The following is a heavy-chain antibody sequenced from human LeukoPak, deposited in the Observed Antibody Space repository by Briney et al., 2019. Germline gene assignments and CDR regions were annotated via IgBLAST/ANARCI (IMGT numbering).Heavy chain of an antibody. CDR1: GYTFTSYG. J-gene: IGHJ1*01. V-gene: IGHV1-18*01. Sequence: ASVKVSCKASGYTFTSYGISWVRQAPGQGLEWMGWISAYNGHTNYAQKLQGRVTMTTDTSTSTAYMELRSLRSDDTAVYYCARDAQYYDYVWGSYRPPAEYFQHWGQGTLVTVSS. D-gene: IGHD3-16*02. CDR2: ISAYNGHT. CDR3: ARDAQYYDYVWGSYRPPAEYFQH.